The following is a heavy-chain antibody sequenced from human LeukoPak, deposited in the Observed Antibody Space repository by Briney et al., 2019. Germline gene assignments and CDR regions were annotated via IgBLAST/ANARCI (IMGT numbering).Heavy chain of an antibody. CDR3: ARVPPSYSGGYYENYFDY. CDR2: INPSGGST. V-gene: IGHV1-46*01. J-gene: IGHJ4*02. D-gene: IGHD1-26*01. Sequence: ASVKVSCKASGYTFTSYYMHWVRQAPGQGLEWMGIINPSGGSTSYAQKFQGRVTMTRDTSTSTVYMELSSLRSEDTAVYYCARVPPSYSGGYYENYFDYWGQGTLVTVSS. CDR1: GYTFTSYY.